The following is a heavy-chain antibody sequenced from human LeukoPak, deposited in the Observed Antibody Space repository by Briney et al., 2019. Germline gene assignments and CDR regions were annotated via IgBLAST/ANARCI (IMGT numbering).Heavy chain of an antibody. Sequence: GGSLRLSCAASGFTFSNYGMHWVRQAPGKGLEWVAFIRYDGSNKYYADSVKGRSTISRDNSRNTLFLQMNSLRPEDTAVYYCAKDALVVVAATPDWFDPWGQGTLVTVSS. J-gene: IGHJ5*02. D-gene: IGHD2-15*01. CDR1: GFTFSNYG. CDR2: IRYDGSNK. V-gene: IGHV3-30*02. CDR3: AKDALVVVAATPDWFDP.